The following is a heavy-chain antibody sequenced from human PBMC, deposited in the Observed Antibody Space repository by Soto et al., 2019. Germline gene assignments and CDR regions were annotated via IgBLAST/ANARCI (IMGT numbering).Heavy chain of an antibody. V-gene: IGHV4-39*02. CDR1: GGSISSSSYY. CDR3: AREAGFGRHRKGFDY. D-gene: IGHD3-10*01. J-gene: IGHJ4*02. Sequence: PSETLSLTCTVSGGSISSSSYYWGWIRQPPGKGLEWLGSIYYSGSTYYNPSLKSRVTISVDTSKNQFSLKLSSVTAADTAVYYCAREAGFGRHRKGFDYWGQGTLVTAPQ. CDR2: IYYSGST.